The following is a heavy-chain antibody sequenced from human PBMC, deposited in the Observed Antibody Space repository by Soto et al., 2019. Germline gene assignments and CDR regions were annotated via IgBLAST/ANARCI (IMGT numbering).Heavy chain of an antibody. D-gene: IGHD1-26*01. Sequence: QVQLQQWGAGLLKPSETLSLTCAVYGGSFSGYYWSWIRQPPGKGLEWIGEINHSGSTNYNPSLKSRVTISVDTSKNQFSLKLSSVTAADTAVYYCARALPRVGDYWGQGTLVTVSS. V-gene: IGHV4-34*01. CDR1: GGSFSGYY. CDR2: INHSGST. J-gene: IGHJ4*02. CDR3: ARALPRVGDY.